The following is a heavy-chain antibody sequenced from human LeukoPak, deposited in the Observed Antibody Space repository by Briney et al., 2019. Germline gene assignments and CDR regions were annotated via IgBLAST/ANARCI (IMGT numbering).Heavy chain of an antibody. CDR3: ARGGASRPDY. Sequence: GGSLRLSCAASGFTFSNFWMNWVRQAPGKGLQWVSYISSNSRTVNYADSVKGRFTISRDNAKNSLYLQMNTLRAEDTAVYYCARGGASRPDYWGRGTLVSVSS. CDR2: ISSNSRTV. V-gene: IGHV3-48*01. D-gene: IGHD6-6*01. CDR1: GFTFSNFW. J-gene: IGHJ4*02.